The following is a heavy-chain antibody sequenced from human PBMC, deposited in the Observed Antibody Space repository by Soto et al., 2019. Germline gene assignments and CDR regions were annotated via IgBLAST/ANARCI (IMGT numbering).Heavy chain of an antibody. CDR1: GFTFSSYG. D-gene: IGHD3-10*01. CDR3: AKDSYYGST. Sequence: QVQLVESGGGVVQPGRSLRLSCAASGFTFSSYGMHWVRQAPGKGLEWVAVISYDGSNKYYADSVKGRFTISRDNSKNTLYLQMNSLRAEDTAVYYCAKDSYYGSTWGQGTLVTVSS. CDR2: ISYDGSNK. J-gene: IGHJ5*02. V-gene: IGHV3-30*18.